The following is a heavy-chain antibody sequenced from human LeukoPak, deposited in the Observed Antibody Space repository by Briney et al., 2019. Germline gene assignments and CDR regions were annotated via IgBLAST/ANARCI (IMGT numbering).Heavy chain of an antibody. CDR1: GFTFSSYD. V-gene: IGHV3-48*01. CDR2: ISSSSKTI. Sequence: PGGSLRLSCAVSGFTFSSYDMNWVRQAPGKGLEWASYISSSSKTIYYADSVQGRFTISRDNAKNSLYLQMNSLRAEDTAVYYCASDVAGYCSTPSCPWEGGPGSLVTVSS. D-gene: IGHD2-2*03. J-gene: IGHJ4*02. CDR3: ASDVAGYCSTPSCPWE.